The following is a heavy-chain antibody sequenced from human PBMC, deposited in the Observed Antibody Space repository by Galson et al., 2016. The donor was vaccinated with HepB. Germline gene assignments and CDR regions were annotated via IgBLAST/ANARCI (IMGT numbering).Heavy chain of an antibody. CDR1: GFTFSSYS. V-gene: IGHV3-21*01. CDR2: ISSSSSSYI. D-gene: IGHD1-26*01. CDR3: ARGDIVGAIFDY. Sequence: CAASGFTFSSYSMNWVRQAPGQGLEWVSSISSSSSSYIYYADSVKGRFTISRDKAKNSLYLQMNSLRAEDTAVYYCARGDIVGAIFDYWGQGTLVTVSS. J-gene: IGHJ4*02.